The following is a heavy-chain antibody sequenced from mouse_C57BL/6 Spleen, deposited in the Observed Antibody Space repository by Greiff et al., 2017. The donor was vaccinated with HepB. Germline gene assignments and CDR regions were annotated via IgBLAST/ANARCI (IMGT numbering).Heavy chain of an antibody. V-gene: IGHV1-47*01. D-gene: IGHD2-4*01. Sequence: QVQLQQSGAELVKPGASVKMSCKASGYTFTTYPVEWMKQNHGKSLEWIGNFHPYNDDTKYNEKFKGKATLTVDKSSSTVSLELSRLTSDDSAVYYCARLYYDYDEGDYFDYWGQGTTLTVSS. CDR3: ARLYYDYDEGDYFDY. J-gene: IGHJ2*01. CDR1: GYTFTTYP. CDR2: FHPYNDDT.